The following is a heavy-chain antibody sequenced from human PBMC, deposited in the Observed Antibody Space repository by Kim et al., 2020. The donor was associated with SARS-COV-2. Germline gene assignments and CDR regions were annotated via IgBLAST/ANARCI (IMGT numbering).Heavy chain of an antibody. CDR1: GGSISSYY. J-gene: IGHJ6*02. D-gene: IGHD5-12*01. CDR3: ARDKRGYRYSGYDRIAVAGRLYYGMDV. Sequence: SETLSLTCTVSGGSISSYYWSWIRQPPGKGLEWIGYIYYSGSTNYNPSLKSRVTISVDTSKNQFSLKLSSVTAADTAVYYCARDKRGYRYSGYDRIAVAGRLYYGMDVWGQGTTVTVSS. V-gene: IGHV4-59*01. CDR2: IYYSGST.